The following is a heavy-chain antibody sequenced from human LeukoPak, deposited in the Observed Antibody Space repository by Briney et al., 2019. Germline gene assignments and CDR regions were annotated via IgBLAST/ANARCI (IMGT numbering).Heavy chain of an antibody. D-gene: IGHD1-7*01. V-gene: IGHV3-23*01. Sequence: GSLRLSCAASELTFSSYAMSWVRQAPGKGLEWVSAISGSGGSTYYADSVKGRFTISRDKSKNTLYLQMNSLRAEDTAVYYCAKISWNYVDDWNDYWGQGTLVTVSS. J-gene: IGHJ4*02. CDR2: ISGSGGST. CDR1: ELTFSSYA. CDR3: AKISWNYVDDWNDY.